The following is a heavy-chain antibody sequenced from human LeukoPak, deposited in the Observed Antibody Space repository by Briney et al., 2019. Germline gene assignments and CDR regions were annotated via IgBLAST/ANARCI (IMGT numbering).Heavy chain of an antibody. D-gene: IGHD3-22*01. CDR1: GFTFSRNA. CDR3: ARNPINMIVTYWYFDL. J-gene: IGHJ2*01. CDR2: ISYDGSNK. V-gene: IGHV3-30-3*01. Sequence: PGRSLRLSCAASGFTFSRNAMHWVRQAPGKGLEWVAVISYDGSNKYYAGSVKGRFTISRDNSKHTLYLQMNSLRSEDTALYYCARNPINMIVTYWYFDLWGRGTLVTVSA.